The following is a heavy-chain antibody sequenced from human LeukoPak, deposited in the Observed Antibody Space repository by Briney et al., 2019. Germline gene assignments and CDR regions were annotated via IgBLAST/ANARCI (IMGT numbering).Heavy chain of an antibody. CDR3: AIGDGSYIYDY. CDR1: GYSISSGYY. J-gene: IGHJ4*02. CDR2: IYHSGST. D-gene: IGHD1-26*01. V-gene: IGHV4-38-2*02. Sequence: SETLSLTCTVSGYSISSGYYWGWIRQPPGKGLEGIGSIYHSGSTYYNPSLKSRVTISVDTSKNRFSLKLSSVTAADTAVYYCAIGDGSYIYDYWGQGTLVTVSS.